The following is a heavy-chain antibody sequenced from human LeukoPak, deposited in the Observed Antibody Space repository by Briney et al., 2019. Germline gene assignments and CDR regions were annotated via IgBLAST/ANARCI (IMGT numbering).Heavy chain of an antibody. V-gene: IGHV4-34*01. CDR1: GGSFSGYY. Sequence: PSETLSLTCAVYGGSFSGYYWSWIRQPPGKGLEWIGEINHSGSTNYNPSLKSRVTISVDTSKNQFSLKLSSVTAADTAVYYCARAEIQLWLNFDYWGQGTLVTVSS. CDR2: INHSGST. CDR3: ARAEIQLWLNFDY. D-gene: IGHD5-18*01. J-gene: IGHJ4*02.